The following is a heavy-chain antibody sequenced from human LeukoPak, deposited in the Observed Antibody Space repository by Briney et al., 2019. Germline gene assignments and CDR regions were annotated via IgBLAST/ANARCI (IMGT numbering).Heavy chain of an antibody. Sequence: EAPVKVSCKASGYTFTSYDISWVRQAPGQGLEWMGGIIPIFGTANYAQKFQGRVTITADESTSTAYMELSSLRSEDTAVYYCASEVAGPHYYYYYGMDVWGQGTTVTVSS. CDR3: ASEVAGPHYYYYYGMDV. D-gene: IGHD6-19*01. J-gene: IGHJ6*02. CDR2: IIPIFGTA. V-gene: IGHV1-69*13. CDR1: GYTFTSYD.